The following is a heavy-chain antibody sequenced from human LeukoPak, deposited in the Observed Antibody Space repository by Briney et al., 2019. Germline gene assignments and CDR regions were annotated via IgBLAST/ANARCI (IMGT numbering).Heavy chain of an antibody. D-gene: IGHD2-2*01. CDR3: RGEDIVVVPAAESGLGLDY. J-gene: IGHJ4*02. CDR2: LRSKGFSGTT. V-gene: IGHV3-49*04. CDR1: GLTFGDYA. Sequence: PGRSLRLSCTASGLTFGDYAVSWVRQDPGKGLEWVGVLRSKGFSGTTEYAAYVKGRFIISRDDSKSIAYLQMNSLKTEDTAVYYCRGEDIVVVPAAESGLGLDYWGQGTLVTVSS.